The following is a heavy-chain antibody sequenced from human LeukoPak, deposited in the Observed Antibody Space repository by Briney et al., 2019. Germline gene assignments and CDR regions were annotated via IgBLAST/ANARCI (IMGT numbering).Heavy chain of an antibody. CDR2: FDPEDGET. Sequence: ASVKVSCKVSGYTLTELSMHWVRQAPGKGLEWMGGFDPEDGETIYAQKFQGRVTMTEDTSTDTAYMELSSLRSGDTAVYYCATAQGGSYNNLHYYFDYWGQGTLVTVSS. J-gene: IGHJ4*02. V-gene: IGHV1-24*01. CDR1: GYTLTELS. D-gene: IGHD1-26*01. CDR3: ATAQGGSYNNLHYYFDY.